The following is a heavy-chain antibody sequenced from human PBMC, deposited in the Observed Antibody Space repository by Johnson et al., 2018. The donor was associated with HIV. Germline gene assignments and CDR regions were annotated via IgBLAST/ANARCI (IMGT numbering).Heavy chain of an antibody. D-gene: IGHD3-10*01. V-gene: IGHV3-30-3*01. CDR3: ARPLPWFGGGIRAFDI. CDR1: GFTFSSYA. Sequence: QVQLVESGGGVVQPGRSLRLSCAASGFTFSSYAMHWVRQAPGKGLEWVAFISHDGSKKYYADSVKGRFTISRDNSKNTLYLQMNSLRAEDTAVYYCARPLPWFGGGIRAFDIWGQG. J-gene: IGHJ3*02. CDR2: ISHDGSKK.